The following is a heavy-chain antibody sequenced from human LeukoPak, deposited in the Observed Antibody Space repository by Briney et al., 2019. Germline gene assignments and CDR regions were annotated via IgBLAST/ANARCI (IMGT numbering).Heavy chain of an antibody. CDR3: ARNAYDSGGRAFDI. CDR2: IFSSGST. D-gene: IGHD3-22*01. Sequence: KPSETLSLTCTVSGGSISSYYWSWLRQPAGKGLDWIGRIFSSGSTNYNPSLKSRLTKSVDTSKDDISLSLTSVSAADTAGYYCARNAYDSGGRAFDIWGQGTMVTVSS. J-gene: IGHJ3*02. V-gene: IGHV4-4*07. CDR1: GGSISSYY.